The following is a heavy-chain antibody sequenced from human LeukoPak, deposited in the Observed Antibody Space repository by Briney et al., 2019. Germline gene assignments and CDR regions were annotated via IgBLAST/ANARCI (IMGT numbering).Heavy chain of an antibody. Sequence: SETRSLTCTVSGGSISSSSYYWGWIRQPPGKGLEWIGSIYYSGSTYYNPSLKSRVTISVDTSKNQFSLKLSSVTAADTAVYYCAIQALYYYDSSGYPLPWYFDLWGRGTLVTVSS. CDR3: AIQALYYYDSSGYPLPWYFDL. CDR2: IYYSGST. D-gene: IGHD3-22*01. CDR1: GGSISSSSYY. V-gene: IGHV4-39*01. J-gene: IGHJ2*01.